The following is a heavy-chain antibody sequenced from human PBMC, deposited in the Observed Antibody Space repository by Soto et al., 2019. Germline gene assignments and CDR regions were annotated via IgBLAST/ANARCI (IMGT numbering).Heavy chain of an antibody. CDR1: GFTVSSNY. CDR2: IYSGGST. Sequence: GGSLRLSCAASGFTVSSNYMSWVRQAPGKGLEWVSVIYSGGSTYYADSVKGRFTISRDNPKNTLYLQMNSLRAEDTAVYYCASVAIFGVVSHDYWGQGTLVTVSS. CDR3: ASVAIFGVVSHDY. J-gene: IGHJ4*02. V-gene: IGHV3-53*01. D-gene: IGHD3-3*01.